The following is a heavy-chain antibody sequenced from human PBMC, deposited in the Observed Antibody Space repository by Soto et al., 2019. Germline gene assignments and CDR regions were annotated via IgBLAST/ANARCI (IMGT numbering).Heavy chain of an antibody. Sequence: EVQLLESGGGLVQPGGSLRLSCVASGFTFSSYAMSWVRQAPGKGLEWVSVISGSGGSTYYADSVKGRFTISRDNSKNTLYLQMNSLRAEDTAVYYCAKPARGGYSETDYWGQGTLVTVSS. D-gene: IGHD6-19*01. CDR1: GFTFSSYA. CDR2: ISGSGGST. CDR3: AKPARGGYSETDY. V-gene: IGHV3-23*01. J-gene: IGHJ4*02.